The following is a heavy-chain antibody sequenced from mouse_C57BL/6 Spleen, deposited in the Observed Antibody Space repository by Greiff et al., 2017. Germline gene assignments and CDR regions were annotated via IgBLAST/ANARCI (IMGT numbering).Heavy chain of an antibody. J-gene: IGHJ2*01. V-gene: IGHV1-61*01. CDR3: ARGRDGLDY. CDR1: GYTFTSYW. CDR2: IYPSDSET. Sequence: VKLQQPGAELVRPGSSVKLSCKASGYTFTSYWMDWVKQRPGQGLEWIGNIYPSDSETHYNQKFKDKATLTVDKSSSTAYMQLSSLTSEDPAVYYCARGRDGLDYWGQGTTLTVSS. D-gene: IGHD3-1*01.